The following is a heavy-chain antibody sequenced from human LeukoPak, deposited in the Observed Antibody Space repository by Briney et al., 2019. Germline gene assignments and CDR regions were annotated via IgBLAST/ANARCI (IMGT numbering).Heavy chain of an antibody. J-gene: IGHJ3*02. CDR3: ARARYYYDRDAFDI. D-gene: IGHD3-22*01. CDR2: TSSSSSYI. Sequence: GGSLRLSCAASGFTFSSYSMNWVRQAPGKGLEWVSSTSSSSSYIYYADSVKGRFTISRDNAKNSLYLQMNSLRAEDTAVYYCARARYYYDRDAFDIWGQGTVVTVSS. CDR1: GFTFSSYS. V-gene: IGHV3-21*01.